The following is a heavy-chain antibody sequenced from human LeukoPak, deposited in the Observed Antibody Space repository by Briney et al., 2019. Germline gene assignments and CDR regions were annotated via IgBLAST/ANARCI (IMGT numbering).Heavy chain of an antibody. CDR3: AREIGRWGKEDYGGNPGGFDY. V-gene: IGHV1-18*01. J-gene: IGHJ4*02. CDR1: GYTFTSYD. D-gene: IGHD4-23*01. Sequence: GASVKVSCKASGYTFTSYDLSWVRQAPGQGLEWMGWISAYNGNTNYAQKLQGRVTMTTDTSTRTAYMELRSLRSDDTAVYYCAREIGRWGKEDYGGNPGGFDYWGQGNLVTVSS. CDR2: ISAYNGNT.